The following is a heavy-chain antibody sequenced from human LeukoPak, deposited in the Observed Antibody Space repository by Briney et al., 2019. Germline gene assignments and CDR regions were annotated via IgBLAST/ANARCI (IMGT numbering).Heavy chain of an antibody. CDR1: GYSFTSYW. Sequence: GESLKISCKGSGYSFTSYWIGWVRQMPGKGLEWMGIIYPGDSDTRYSPSFQGQVTISADKSISTAYLQWSSLKASDTAMYYCARQGGYCSSTSCWSWDDYWGQGTLVTVSS. CDR2: IYPGDSDT. J-gene: IGHJ4*02. V-gene: IGHV5-51*01. CDR3: ARQGGYCSSTSCWSWDDY. D-gene: IGHD2-2*01.